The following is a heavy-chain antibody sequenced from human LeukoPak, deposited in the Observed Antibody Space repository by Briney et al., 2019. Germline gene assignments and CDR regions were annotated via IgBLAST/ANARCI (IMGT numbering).Heavy chain of an antibody. CDR2: INPNSGGT. CDR1: GYTFTGYY. Sequence: ASVKVSCKASGYTFTGYYLHWVWQGHGQGLEWVGLINPNSGGTNYAQTFQGRVNMTRDTSISTAYMELSRLRSDDTAVDYCARDLHDILTGYQEYYFDYWGQGTLVTVSS. V-gene: IGHV1-2*02. J-gene: IGHJ4*02. D-gene: IGHD3-9*01. CDR3: ARDLHDILTGYQEYYFDY.